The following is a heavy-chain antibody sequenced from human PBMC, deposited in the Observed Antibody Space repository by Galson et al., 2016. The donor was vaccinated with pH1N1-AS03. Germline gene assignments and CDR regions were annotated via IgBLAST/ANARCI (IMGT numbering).Heavy chain of an antibody. D-gene: IGHD3-10*01. Sequence: LSLTCTVSRGSFGGAYWTWIRQPPGKGLEWIGEIIIGRGLPPTYTPSLKRRVTISIDTSRGELSLKLGSVTAADTGVYDCARRPTGIGCWGQGGQGTVSP. V-gene: IGHV4-34*12. CDR3: ARRPTGIGC. CDR2: IIIGRGLPP. CDR1: RGSFGGAY. J-gene: IGHJ4*02.